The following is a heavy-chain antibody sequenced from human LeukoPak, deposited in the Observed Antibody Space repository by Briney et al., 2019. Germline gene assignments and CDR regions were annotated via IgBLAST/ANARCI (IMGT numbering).Heavy chain of an antibody. V-gene: IGHV3-23*01. CDR1: GFTFSSYA. Sequence: PGGSLRLSCAASGFTFSSYAMSWVRQAPGKGLEGVSAISGSGGSTYYADSVKGRFTISRDNSKNTLYLQMNSLRAEDTAVYYCAKYAFGIVVVPAAIELDYWGQGTLVTVSS. CDR3: AKYAFGIVVVPAAIELDY. CDR2: ISGSGGST. J-gene: IGHJ4*02. D-gene: IGHD2-2*02.